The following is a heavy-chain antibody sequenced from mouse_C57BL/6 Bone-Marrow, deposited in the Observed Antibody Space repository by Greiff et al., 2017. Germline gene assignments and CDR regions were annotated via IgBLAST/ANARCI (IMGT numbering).Heavy chain of an antibody. V-gene: IGHV1-74*01. J-gene: IGHJ3*01. CDR1: GYTFTSYW. Sequence: VQLQQSGAELVKPGASVKLSCKASGYTFTSYWMHWVQQRPGQGLEWIGRIHPAGGDTNYNQKFKGKATLTVDNSSSTAYMQLSSLTSEDSAVYYCGIRKVGRGYTCSWFAYWGQGTLVTVSA. CDR3: GIRKVGRGYTCSWFAY. CDR2: IHPAGGDT. D-gene: IGHD3-1*01.